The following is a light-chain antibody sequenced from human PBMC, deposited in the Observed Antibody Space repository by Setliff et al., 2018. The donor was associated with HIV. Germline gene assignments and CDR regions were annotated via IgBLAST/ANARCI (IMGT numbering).Light chain of an antibody. CDR2: AAF. J-gene: IGKJ4*01. CDR3: QQYNNGLT. V-gene: IGKV3-15*01. CDR1: ESVSSN. Sequence: EIVMTQSPATLSVSAGERAALSCRASESVSSNLAWYQQKPGQAPRLLIFAAFTRATGIPARFSGSGSGTDFTLTISGLQSEDFATYFCQQYNNGLTFGGGTKV.